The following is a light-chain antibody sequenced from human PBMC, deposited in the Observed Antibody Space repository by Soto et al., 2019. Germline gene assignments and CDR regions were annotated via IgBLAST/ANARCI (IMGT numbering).Light chain of an antibody. Sequence: EIVLTQSPGTLSLSGGERATLSCRASQSVSSSYLAWYQQKPGQAPRLLIYGASNRASGIPDRFSGSGSGTDFTLTISRLEPEDFAVYYCHQYDKLPRTFGQGTKVEIK. V-gene: IGKV3-20*01. CDR2: GAS. CDR3: HQYDKLPRT. CDR1: QSVSSSY. J-gene: IGKJ1*01.